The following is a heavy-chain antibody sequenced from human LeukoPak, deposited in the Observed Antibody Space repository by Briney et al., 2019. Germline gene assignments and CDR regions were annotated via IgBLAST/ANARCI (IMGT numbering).Heavy chain of an antibody. D-gene: IGHD1-26*01. CDR3: ARGGGATNYYYYYMDV. V-gene: IGHV1-2*02. Sequence: ASVKVSCKASGYTFTSYGISWVRQAPGQGLEWMGWINPNSGGTDYPQKFQGRVTMTRDTSISTAYMELSSLRSDDTAVYYCARGGGATNYYYYYMDVWGKGTTVTVSS. CDR2: INPNSGGT. CDR1: GYTFTSYG. J-gene: IGHJ6*03.